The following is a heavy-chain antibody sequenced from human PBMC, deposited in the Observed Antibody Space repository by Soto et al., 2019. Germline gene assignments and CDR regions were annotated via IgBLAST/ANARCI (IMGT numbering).Heavy chain of an antibody. V-gene: IGHV1-69*01. CDR1: GGTFSTYA. Sequence: QVQLVQSGAEVKKPGSSVKVSCKASGGTFSTYAIDXVXXAXGXGLXWMGGIIPLFGTAKYAQNFQGRITITADESTNTAYMELRXXRSXXXXXXXXXXXXXXXXXXXYYFXWGQGTLVTVSS. CDR3: XXXXXXXXXXXYYFX. D-gene: IGHD3-22*01. CDR2: IIPLFGTA. J-gene: IGHJ4*02.